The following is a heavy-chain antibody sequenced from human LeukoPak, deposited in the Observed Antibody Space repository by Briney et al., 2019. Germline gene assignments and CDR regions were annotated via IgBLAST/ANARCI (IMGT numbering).Heavy chain of an antibody. CDR2: VRSDGSDK. CDR3: VRDRDWAFDY. J-gene: IGHJ4*02. CDR1: GFTLSSYW. Sequence: GGSLRLSCAASGFTLSSYWMTWVRRAPGKGLEWVTFVRSDGSDKYYADSVKGRFTFSRDNSKNTVYLQMNSLRPEDTAVYYCVRDRDWAFDYWGQGSLVTVSS. D-gene: IGHD2-21*02. V-gene: IGHV3-30*02.